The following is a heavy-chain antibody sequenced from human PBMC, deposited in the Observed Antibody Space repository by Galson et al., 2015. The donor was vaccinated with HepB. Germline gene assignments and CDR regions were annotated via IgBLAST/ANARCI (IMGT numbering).Heavy chain of an antibody. CDR3: TTWGYH. J-gene: IGHJ5*02. CDR2: VLRAADGGTT. Sequence: SLRLSCAASGFTNAWMSWVRQAPGKGLEYIGRVLRAADGGTTDYPAPMKDRFTISRDDSKNMVYLQINSLKAEDTAVYYCTTWGYHWGQGALVTVTS. V-gene: IGHV3-15*05. D-gene: IGHD7-27*01. CDR1: GFTNAW.